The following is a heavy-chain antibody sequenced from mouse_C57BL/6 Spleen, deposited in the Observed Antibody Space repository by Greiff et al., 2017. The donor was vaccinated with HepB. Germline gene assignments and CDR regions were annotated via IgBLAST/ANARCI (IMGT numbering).Heavy chain of an antibody. CDR1: GYTFTSYW. CDR3: ARGDYGSSYYFDV. CDR2: INPSSGYT. Sequence: QVQLKESGAELAKPGASVKLSCKASGYTFTSYWMHWVKQRPGQGLEWIGYINPSSGYTKYNQKFKDKATLTADKSSSTAYMQLSSLTYEDSAVYYCARGDYGSSYYFDVWGTGTTVTVSS. V-gene: IGHV1-7*01. J-gene: IGHJ1*03. D-gene: IGHD1-1*01.